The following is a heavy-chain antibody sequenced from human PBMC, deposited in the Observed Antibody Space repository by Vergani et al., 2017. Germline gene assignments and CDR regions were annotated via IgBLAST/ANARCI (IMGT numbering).Heavy chain of an antibody. J-gene: IGHJ4*02. D-gene: IGHD3-22*01. Sequence: EVQLVQSGAEVKKPGESLKISCKGSGYSFTTYWIGWVRQMPGKGLEWMGIIYPGDSDIRYSPSFPGQVTISVDKSISTAYLQWSSLKASDTAMYYCERKAHNYDGSGYYHFDYWGQGTLVAVAS. CDR2: IYPGDSDI. V-gene: IGHV5-51*01. CDR1: GYSFTTYW. CDR3: ERKAHNYDGSGYYHFDY.